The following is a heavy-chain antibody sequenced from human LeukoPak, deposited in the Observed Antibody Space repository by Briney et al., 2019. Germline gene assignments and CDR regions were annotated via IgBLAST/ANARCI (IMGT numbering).Heavy chain of an antibody. CDR2: ISAYNGNT. Sequence: ASVKFSCQASGYTFTSYGISWVRQAPGQGLEWMGWISAYNGNTNYAQKLQGRVTMTTDTSTSTAYMELRSLRSDDTAVYYCARDRSGPYYDFWSGYWSGDAFVIWGQGTMVTVSS. J-gene: IGHJ3*02. D-gene: IGHD3-3*01. CDR1: GYTFTSYG. V-gene: IGHV1-18*01. CDR3: ARDRSGPYYDFWSGYWSGDAFVI.